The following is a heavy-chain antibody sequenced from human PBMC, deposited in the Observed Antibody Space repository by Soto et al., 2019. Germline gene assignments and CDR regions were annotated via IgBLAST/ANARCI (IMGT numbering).Heavy chain of an antibody. CDR2: IWYDGSNK. CDR3: ARVASAAGHADY. V-gene: IGHV3-33*01. D-gene: IGHD6-13*01. J-gene: IGHJ4*02. CDR1: GFTFSSYG. Sequence: GGSLRLSCAASGFTFSSYGMHWVRQAPGKGLEWVAVIWYDGSNKYYADSVKGRFTISRDNSKNTLYLQMNSLRAEDTAVYYCARVASAAGHADYWGQGTLVTVSS.